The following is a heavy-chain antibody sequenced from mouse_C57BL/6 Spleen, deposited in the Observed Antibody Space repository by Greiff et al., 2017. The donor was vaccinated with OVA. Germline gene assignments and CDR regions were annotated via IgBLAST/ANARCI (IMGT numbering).Heavy chain of an antibody. CDR2: ISSGSSTI. V-gene: IGHV5-17*01. J-gene: IGHJ4*01. Sequence: EVQLVESGGGLVKPGGSLKLSCAASGFTFSDYGMHWVRQAPEKGLEWVAYISSGSSTIYYADTVKGRFTISRDNAKNTMFRQMTSLRSEDTAMYYGARNGNTTVVGRRYAMYYWGQGTSVTVSS. CDR3: ARNGNTTVVGRRYAMYY. CDR1: GFTFSDYG. D-gene: IGHD1-1*01.